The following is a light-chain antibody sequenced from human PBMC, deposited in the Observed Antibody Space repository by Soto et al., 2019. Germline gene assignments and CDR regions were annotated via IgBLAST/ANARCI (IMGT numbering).Light chain of an antibody. Sequence: DIQLTQSPPSLSASVGDRVTITCRASQAISIYVAWYQQKPGKIPKLLIFSASTVQSGVPSRFSGSGSGTDFTLTINNLQPEDVATYYCQKYNSAPLTFGPGTKVDLK. CDR2: SAS. CDR3: QKYNSAPLT. CDR1: QAISIY. V-gene: IGKV1-27*01. J-gene: IGKJ3*01.